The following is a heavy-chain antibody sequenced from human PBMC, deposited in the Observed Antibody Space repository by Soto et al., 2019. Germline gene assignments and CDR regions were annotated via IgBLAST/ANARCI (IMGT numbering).Heavy chain of an antibody. V-gene: IGHV4-39*01. CDR1: GGSISSSSYY. CDR3: ATWVDYGDFEGFDF. D-gene: IGHD4-17*01. J-gene: IGHJ4*02. Sequence: SETLSLTCTVSGGSISSSSYYWGWIRQPPGKGLEWIGSIYHSGTAYYKPSLRSRVTISVDTSKNQFSLNLSSVTTNDTATYFCATWVDYGDFEGFDFWGQGTLVTVSS. CDR2: IYHSGTA.